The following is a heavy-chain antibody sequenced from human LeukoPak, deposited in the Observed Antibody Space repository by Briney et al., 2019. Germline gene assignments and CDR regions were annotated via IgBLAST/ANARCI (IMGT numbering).Heavy chain of an antibody. J-gene: IGHJ5*02. Sequence: SETLSLTCTVSGGSISSSSYYWGWIRQPPGKGLEWIGSICYSGSTYYNPSLKSRVTISVDTSKNQFSLKLSSVTAADTAVYYCARNLVVLLWFGESPGWFDPWGQGTLVTVSS. CDR2: ICYSGST. CDR1: GGSISSSSYY. V-gene: IGHV4-39*07. D-gene: IGHD3-10*01. CDR3: ARNLVVLLWFGESPGWFDP.